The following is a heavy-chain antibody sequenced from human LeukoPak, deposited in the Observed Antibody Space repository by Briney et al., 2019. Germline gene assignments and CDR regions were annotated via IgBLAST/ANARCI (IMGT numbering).Heavy chain of an antibody. Sequence: SQTLSLTCTVSGGSISSGSYYWSWIRQPAGKGLEWIGRIYSSGSTNYNPSLKSRVTVSVDTAKNQFSLRLSSVTTADTAVYYCAGNSGNYPKFYYYYMDVWGKGTTVTVSS. D-gene: IGHD1-26*01. J-gene: IGHJ6*03. CDR1: GGSISSGSYY. CDR2: IYSSGST. V-gene: IGHV4-61*02. CDR3: AGNSGNYPKFYYYYMDV.